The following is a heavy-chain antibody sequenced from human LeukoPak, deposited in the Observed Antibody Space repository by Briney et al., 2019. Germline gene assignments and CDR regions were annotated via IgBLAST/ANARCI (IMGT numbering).Heavy chain of an antibody. Sequence: SETLSLTCSVSGGYISSNYWSSIRQPAGKGLEWIGRIYTSGNTNYNPSLKSRVTVSLDTSKNHFSLKLSSVTAADTAVYYCARDRAAVGIFDYWGQGTLVIVSS. CDR3: ARDRAAVGIFDY. V-gene: IGHV4-4*07. CDR2: IYTSGNT. J-gene: IGHJ4*02. CDR1: GGYISSNY. D-gene: IGHD6-13*01.